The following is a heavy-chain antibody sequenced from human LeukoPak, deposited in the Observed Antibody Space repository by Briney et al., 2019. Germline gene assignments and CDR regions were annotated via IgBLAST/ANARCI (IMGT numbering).Heavy chain of an antibody. CDR3: VRGHNSFDY. J-gene: IGHJ4*02. Sequence: PGESLRLSCAVSGFTFSDHYMDWVRQTPRKGLEWVARSSIKANNYITQYAAFVKGRFTISRDDSKNSLYLQMNSLESEDTAVYYCVRGHNSFDYWGQGTLVTVS. D-gene: IGHD2/OR15-2a*01. V-gene: IGHV3-72*01. CDR2: SSIKANNYIT. CDR1: GFTFSDHY.